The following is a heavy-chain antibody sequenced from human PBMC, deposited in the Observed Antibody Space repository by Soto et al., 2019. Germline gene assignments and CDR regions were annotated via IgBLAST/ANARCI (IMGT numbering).Heavy chain of an antibody. J-gene: IGHJ3*02. V-gene: IGHV1-2*04. CDR1: GYTFTGYY. CDR2: INPNSGGT. CDR3: ARDRLGCSSTSCYDDGGRVVAAPSGASDI. Sequence: XAXVKVSCKASGYTFTGYYMHWVRQAPGQGLEWMGWINPNSGGTNYAQKFQGWVTMTRDTSISTAHMELSRLRSDDTAVYYCARDRLGCSSTSCYDDGGRVVAAPSGASDIWGQGPMVTLSS. D-gene: IGHD2-2*01.